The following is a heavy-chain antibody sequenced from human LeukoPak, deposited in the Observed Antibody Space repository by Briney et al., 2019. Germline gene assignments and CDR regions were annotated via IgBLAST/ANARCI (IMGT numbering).Heavy chain of an antibody. V-gene: IGHV3-23*01. CDR2: ISGSGRDT. J-gene: IGHJ4*02. Sequence: PGESLRLSCTASGFTFSSYAMDWVRQAPGKGLEWVSAISGSGRDTFYADSVKGRFTISRDNSKNTLYLQMNSLRAEDTAVYYCAKCSGSGVFYDYEAYWGQGALVTVSS. D-gene: IGHD3-16*01. CDR1: GFTFSSYA. CDR3: AKCSGSGVFYDYEAY.